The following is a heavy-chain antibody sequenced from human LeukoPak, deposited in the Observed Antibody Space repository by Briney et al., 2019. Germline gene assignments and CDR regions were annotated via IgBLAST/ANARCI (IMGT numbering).Heavy chain of an antibody. CDR3: ARRADSSGNQYNWFDP. Sequence: ASVKVSCKASGYTFTSYYIHWVRQAPGQGLEWMGLVNPSGGSPGYAQKFQGRVTMTRDTSTSTVYMELSSLRSEDTAVYYCARRADSSGNQYNWFDPWGQGTLVTVSS. D-gene: IGHD3-22*01. J-gene: IGHJ5*02. CDR2: VNPSGGSP. V-gene: IGHV1-46*01. CDR1: GYTFTSYY.